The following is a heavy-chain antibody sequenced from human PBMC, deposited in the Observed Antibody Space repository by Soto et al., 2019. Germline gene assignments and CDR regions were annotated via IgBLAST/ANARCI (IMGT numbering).Heavy chain of an antibody. CDR1: GFSFSSYG. J-gene: IGHJ4*02. Sequence: QVQLVESGGGVVQPGRSLRLSCAASGFSFSSYGIHWVRQAPGKGLEWVAVIWYDGSNEYYADSVKGRFSISRDNSKRRVYLQMKSLRAEDTAVYYCVKDRGGGAVVPDYWGQGTLVTVSP. V-gene: IGHV3-33*06. CDR3: VKDRGGGAVVPDY. D-gene: IGHD2-21*01. CDR2: IWYDGSNE.